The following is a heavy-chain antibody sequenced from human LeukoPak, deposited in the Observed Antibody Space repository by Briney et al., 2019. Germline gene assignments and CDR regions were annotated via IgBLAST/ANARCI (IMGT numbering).Heavy chain of an antibody. CDR1: GFTFDDYA. J-gene: IGHJ4*02. V-gene: IGHV3-49*04. CDR3: TPLQVT. Sequence: GGSLRLSCAASGFTFDDYAMSWVRQAPGKGLEWVGFIRDKVHGGTTEYAASVKGRFTISRDDSKSIAYLQMNSLKTEDTAVYYCTPLQVTWGQGTLVTVSS. CDR2: IRDKVHGGTT. D-gene: IGHD2-21*02.